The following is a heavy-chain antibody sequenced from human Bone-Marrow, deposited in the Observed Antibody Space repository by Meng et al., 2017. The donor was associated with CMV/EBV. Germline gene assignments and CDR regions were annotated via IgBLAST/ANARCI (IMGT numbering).Heavy chain of an antibody. J-gene: IGHJ4*02. CDR2: ISGSGGST. V-gene: IGHV3-23*01. Sequence: GESLKISCAASGFTFSSYAMSWVRQAPGKGLEWVSAISGSGGSTYYADSVKGRFTISRDNSKNTLYLQMNSLRAEDTAVYYCARLYYYDSSGYYPDGQTGRNMNFDYWGQGTLVTVSS. D-gene: IGHD3-22*01. CDR3: ARLYYYDSSGYYPDGQTGRNMNFDY. CDR1: GFTFSSYA.